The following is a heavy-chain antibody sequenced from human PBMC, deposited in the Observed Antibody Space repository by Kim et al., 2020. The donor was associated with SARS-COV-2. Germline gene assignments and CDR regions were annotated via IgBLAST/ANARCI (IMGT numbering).Heavy chain of an antibody. CDR3: ARDRRYCSGGICYSGWFDH. CDR1: GDSVSSNSAA. Sequence: SQTLSLTCAISGDSVSSNSAAWNWIRQSPSRGLEWLGRTYYRSKWYNDYAVSVKSRITINPDTPKNQFSLQLNSVTPEDTAVYYCARDRRYCSGGICYSGWFDHWGQGTLVTVSS. D-gene: IGHD2-15*01. J-gene: IGHJ5*02. V-gene: IGHV6-1*01. CDR2: TYYRSKWYN.